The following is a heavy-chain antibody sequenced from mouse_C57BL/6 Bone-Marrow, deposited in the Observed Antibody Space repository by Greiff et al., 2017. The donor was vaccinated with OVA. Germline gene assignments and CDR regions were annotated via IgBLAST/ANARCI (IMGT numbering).Heavy chain of an antibody. V-gene: IGHV1-82*01. D-gene: IGHD1-1*01. CDR2: IYPGDGDT. CDR1: GYAFSSSW. CDR3: ARDYGSSTWFAY. J-gene: IGHJ3*01. Sequence: QVQLQQSGPELVKPGASVKISCKASGYAFSSSWMNWVKQRPGKGLEWIGRIYPGDGDTNYNGKFKGKATLTADKSSSTAYMQLSSLTSDDSAVYFCARDYGSSTWFAYWGQGTLVTVSA.